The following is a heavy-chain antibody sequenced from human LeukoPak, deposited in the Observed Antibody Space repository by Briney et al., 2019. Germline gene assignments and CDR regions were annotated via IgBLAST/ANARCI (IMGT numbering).Heavy chain of an antibody. J-gene: IGHJ4*02. CDR3: ARAIYTYLDY. V-gene: IGHV3-21*01. D-gene: IGHD2-2*02. CDR1: GFTFSSYS. CDR2: ISSSSSYI. Sequence: TGGSLRLSCAASGFTFSSYSMNWVRQAPGKGLEWVSSISSSSSYIYYADSVKGRLTISRDNAKNSLYLQMNSLRAEDTAVYYCARAIYTYLDYWGQGTLVTVSS.